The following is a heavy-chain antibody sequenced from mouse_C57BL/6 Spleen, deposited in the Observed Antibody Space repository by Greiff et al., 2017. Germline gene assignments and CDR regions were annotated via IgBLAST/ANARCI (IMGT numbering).Heavy chain of an antibody. Sequence: QVQLQQSGAELVKPGASVKISCKASGYAFSSYWMNWVKQRPGKGLEWIGQIYPGDGDTNYNGKFKGKATLTADKSSSTAYMQLSSLTSEDSAVYFCARTMITAYYAMDYWGQGTSVTVSS. CDR2: IYPGDGDT. CDR1: GYAFSSYW. V-gene: IGHV1-80*01. D-gene: IGHD2-4*01. J-gene: IGHJ4*01. CDR3: ARTMITAYYAMDY.